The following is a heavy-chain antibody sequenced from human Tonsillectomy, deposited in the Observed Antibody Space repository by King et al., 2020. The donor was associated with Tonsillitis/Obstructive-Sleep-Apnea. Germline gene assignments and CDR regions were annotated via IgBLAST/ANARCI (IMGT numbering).Heavy chain of an antibody. Sequence: QLVQSGAEVKKPGASVKVSCKASGYTFTTYGICWVRQAPGQGLEWMGWISAYNGNTKYAQKYQGRVTMTTDTSTSTAYMELRSLRSDDTAVYYCATSERHRFNTRNNWFDPWGPGTLVTVSS. D-gene: IGHD3-3*01. J-gene: IGHJ5*02. V-gene: IGHV1-18*01. CDR3: ATSERHRFNTRNNWFDP. CDR2: ISAYNGNT. CDR1: GYTFTTYG.